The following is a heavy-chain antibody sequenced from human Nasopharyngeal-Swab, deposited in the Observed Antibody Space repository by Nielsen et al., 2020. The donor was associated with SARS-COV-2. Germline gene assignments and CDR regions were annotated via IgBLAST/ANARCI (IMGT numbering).Heavy chain of an antibody. Sequence: GGSLRLSCAVSGFTFSSYSMSWVRQAPGKGLEWVSLITSSSSYIYYADSVKGRFTISRDNARNSLYLQMNNLRAEDTAVYYCARGPPIVVLTAILPDYYYLDVWGKGTTVTVSS. CDR3: ARGPPIVVLTAILPDYYYLDV. CDR1: GFTFSSYS. J-gene: IGHJ6*03. CDR2: ITSSSSYI. D-gene: IGHD2-21*02. V-gene: IGHV3-21*04.